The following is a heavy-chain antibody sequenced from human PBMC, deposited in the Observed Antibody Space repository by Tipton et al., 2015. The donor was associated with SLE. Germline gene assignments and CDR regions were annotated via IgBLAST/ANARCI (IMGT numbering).Heavy chain of an antibody. Sequence: GLVKPSETLSLTCAVSGYSISSGYYWGWIRQPPGKEPEWIGSIYYSGSTYYTPSLKSRVTTSVDTSKNQFSLSLYSVTVEDTAVYYCARQGTGFGSGRDDYWGQGILVTVSS. V-gene: IGHV4-38-2*01. CDR3: ARQGTGFGSGRDDY. CDR2: IYYSGST. D-gene: IGHD1-14*01. CDR1: GYSISSGYY. J-gene: IGHJ4*02.